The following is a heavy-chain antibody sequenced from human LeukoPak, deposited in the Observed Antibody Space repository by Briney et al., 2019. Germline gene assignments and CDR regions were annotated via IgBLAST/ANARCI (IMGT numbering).Heavy chain of an antibody. V-gene: IGHV3-69-1*01. Sequence: PAGSLSLSCAASGFTCNDYYMSWHPQAPGRGLEWVSYFSSINTIYYGDSVKGRFTISRDNAKSSLYLQMNSLRAEDTAVYYCASSHENTVTTVYWGQGTLVTVSS. J-gene: IGHJ4*02. CDR3: ASSHENTVTTVY. CDR2: FSSINTI. D-gene: IGHD4-17*01. CDR1: GFTCNDYY.